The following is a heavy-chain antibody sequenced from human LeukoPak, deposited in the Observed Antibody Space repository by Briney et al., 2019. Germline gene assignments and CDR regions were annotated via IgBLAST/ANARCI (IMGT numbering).Heavy chain of an antibody. D-gene: IGHD6-13*01. J-gene: IGHJ4*02. Sequence: SETLSLTCTVSGYSISSGYFWGWVRQPPGKGLEWIGSFYPSGTTYYNPTLKSRVTISVGTSKNQFSLKLSSVTAADTAVYYCPREERDRTWYGVSDYWGQGTLVTVSS. CDR3: PREERDRTWYGVSDY. CDR2: FYPSGTT. V-gene: IGHV4-38-2*02. CDR1: GYSISSGYF.